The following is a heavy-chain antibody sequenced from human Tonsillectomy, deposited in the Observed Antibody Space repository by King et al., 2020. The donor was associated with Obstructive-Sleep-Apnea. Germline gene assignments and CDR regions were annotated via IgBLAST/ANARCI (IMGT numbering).Heavy chain of an antibody. CDR2: LYPADSET. V-gene: IGHV5-51*01. CDR3: ARAFSSSRYGEDYLAF. J-gene: IGHJ4*02. Sequence: VQLVESVPEVKKPGESLKISCEGSGYIFSDYWIAWVRQMPGKGLEWMGSLYPADSETRYNPTFEGQVTMSVDKSIRTAYLQWSSLKASDTAMYYCARAFSSSRYGEDYLAFWGQGTRVTVSS. D-gene: IGHD4-17*01. CDR1: GYIFSDYW.